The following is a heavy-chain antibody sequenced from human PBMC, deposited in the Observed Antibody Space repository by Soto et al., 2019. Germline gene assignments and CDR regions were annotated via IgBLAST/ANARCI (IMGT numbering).Heavy chain of an antibody. CDR2: IYYSGST. CDR1: AGSISSTTYY. J-gene: IGHJ4*02. Sequence: SETLSLTCIVSAGSISSTTYYWGWIRQPPGKGLEWIGSIYYSGSTNYNPSLKSRVTISVDTSKNQFSLKLNSMTAADTAVYYCARHNYGSGSTYFDYWGQGTLVTVSS. D-gene: IGHD3-10*01. CDR3: ARHNYGSGSTYFDY. V-gene: IGHV4-39*01.